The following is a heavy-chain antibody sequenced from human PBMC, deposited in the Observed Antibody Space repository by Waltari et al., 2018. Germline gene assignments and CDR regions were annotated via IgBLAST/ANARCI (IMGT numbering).Heavy chain of an antibody. Sequence: QVQLVESGGGVVQPGTSLNVSCVACGFSFSSYGMHWVRQAPGKGLEWVAVVWYDGSNQYYADSVKGRFTISRDNSKNTLYLQVNSLRAEDTAVYYCTRDISGRTAFDIWGQGTMVTVSS. J-gene: IGHJ3*02. D-gene: IGHD3-10*01. CDR3: TRDISGRTAFDI. V-gene: IGHV3-33*01. CDR2: VWYDGSNQ. CDR1: GFSFSSYG.